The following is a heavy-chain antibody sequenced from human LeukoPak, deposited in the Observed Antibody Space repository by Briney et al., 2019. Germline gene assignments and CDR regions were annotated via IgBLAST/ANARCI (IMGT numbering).Heavy chain of an antibody. V-gene: IGHV4-59*01. CDR1: GGSISSYY. CDR2: IYYSGST. CDR3: ARFEAYSSYYFDY. J-gene: IGHJ4*02. Sequence: SETLSLTCTVSGGSISSYYWSWIRQPPGKGLEWIGYIYYSGSTNYNPSLKSRVTISVDTSKNQFSLKLSSVTAADTAVYYCARFEAYSSYYFDYWGQGTLVTVSP. D-gene: IGHD6-19*01.